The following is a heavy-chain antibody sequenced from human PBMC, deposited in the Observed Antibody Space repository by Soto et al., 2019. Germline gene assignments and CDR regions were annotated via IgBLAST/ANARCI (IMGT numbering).Heavy chain of an antibody. CDR3: ARYGSGSYLYFYYGMDV. CDR2: INHSGST. D-gene: IGHD3-10*01. CDR1: GGSFSGYY. V-gene: IGHV4-34*01. J-gene: IGHJ6*02. Sequence: SETLSLTCAVYGGSFSGYYWTWIRQPPGTGLEWVGEINHSGSTYYNPSLKSRVTISVDTSKNQFSLKLSSVTAADTAVYYCARYGSGSYLYFYYGMDVWGQGTTVTVSS.